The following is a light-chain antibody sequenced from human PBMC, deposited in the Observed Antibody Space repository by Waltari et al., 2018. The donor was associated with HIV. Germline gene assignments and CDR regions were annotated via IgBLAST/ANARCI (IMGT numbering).Light chain of an antibody. CDR3: AAWDDSLSNWV. CDR2: RSN. J-gene: IGLJ3*02. Sequence: QSVLTQPPSTSGTPGQRVAISCSGSGSDIGANYVYWYQQFPGAAPKVLIYRSNLRPSGVPDRFSGSKSGTSASLAITDLRSDDEADYYCAAWDDSLSNWVFGGGTKLTVL. CDR1: GSDIGANY. V-gene: IGLV1-47*01.